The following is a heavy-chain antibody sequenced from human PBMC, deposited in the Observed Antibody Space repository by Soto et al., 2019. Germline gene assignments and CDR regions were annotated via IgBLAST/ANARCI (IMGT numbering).Heavy chain of an antibody. CDR2: ISAYNGNT. D-gene: IGHD3-3*01. V-gene: IGHV1-18*01. J-gene: IGHJ4*02. CDR1: GYTFTSYG. CDR3: ARGERRDYDFWSGYPKAY. Sequence: GASVKVFCKASGYTFTSYGISWVRQAPGQGLEWMGWISAYNGNTNYAQKLQGRVTMTTDTSTSTAYMELRSLRSDDTAVYYCARGERRDYDFWSGYPKAYWGQGTLVTVSS.